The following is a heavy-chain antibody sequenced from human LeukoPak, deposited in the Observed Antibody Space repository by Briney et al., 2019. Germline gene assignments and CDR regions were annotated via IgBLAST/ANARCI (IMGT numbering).Heavy chain of an antibody. CDR1: GFTFSSSA. CDR3: TRLATARYCGGDCYSDAFDI. D-gene: IGHD2-21*02. CDR2: IRSKANSYAT. J-gene: IGHJ3*02. Sequence: GGSLRLSCAASGFTFSSSAMHWVRQASGKGLEWVGRIRSKANSYATAYAASVKGRFTISRDDSKNTAYLQMNSLKTEDTAVYYCTRLATARYCGGDCYSDAFDIWGQGTMVTVSS. V-gene: IGHV3-73*01.